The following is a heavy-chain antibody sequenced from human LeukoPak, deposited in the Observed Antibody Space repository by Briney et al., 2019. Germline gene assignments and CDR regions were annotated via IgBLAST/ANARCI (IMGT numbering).Heavy chain of an antibody. CDR1: GYSISSGYY. Sequence: SETLSLTCTVSGYSISSGYYWGWIRQPPGKGLEWIGYIYYSGSTNYNPSLKSRVTISVDTSKNQFSLKLSSVTAADTAVYYCARDLYGSGSYYSFRWFDPWGQGTLVTVSS. J-gene: IGHJ5*02. V-gene: IGHV4-38-2*02. CDR2: IYYSGST. CDR3: ARDLYGSGSYYSFRWFDP. D-gene: IGHD3-10*01.